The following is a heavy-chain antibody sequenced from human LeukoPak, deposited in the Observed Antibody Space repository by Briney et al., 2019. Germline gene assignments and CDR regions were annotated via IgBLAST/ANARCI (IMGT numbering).Heavy chain of an antibody. V-gene: IGHV3-7*01. D-gene: IGHD6-19*01. CDR3: VKYSSGWYYPHFDY. CDR2: IKQDGSEK. Sequence: GGSLRLSCAASGFTFSSYWMSWVRQTPGKGLEWVANIKQDGSEKYYEDSVKGRFTISRDNAKNSLYLLMNSLRAEDTAVYYCVKYSSGWYYPHFDYWGEGTLVTVSS. J-gene: IGHJ4*02. CDR1: GFTFSSYW.